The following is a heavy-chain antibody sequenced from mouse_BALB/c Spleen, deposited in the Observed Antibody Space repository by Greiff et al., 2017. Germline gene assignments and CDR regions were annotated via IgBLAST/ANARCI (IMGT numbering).Heavy chain of an antibody. CDR3: AREGGNYPAY. Sequence: EVQRVESGGGLVKPGGSLKLSCAASGFTFSSYAMSWVRQSPEKRLVWVAEISSGGSYTYYPDTVTGRFTISRDNAKNTLYLEMSSLRSEDTAMYYCAREGGNYPAYWGQGTLVTVSA. J-gene: IGHJ3*01. CDR1: GFTFSSYA. V-gene: IGHV5-9-4*01. CDR2: ISSGGSYT. D-gene: IGHD2-1*01.